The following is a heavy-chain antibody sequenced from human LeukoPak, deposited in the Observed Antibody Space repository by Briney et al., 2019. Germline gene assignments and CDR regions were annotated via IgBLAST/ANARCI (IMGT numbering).Heavy chain of an antibody. Sequence: GGSLRLSCAASGFTFSSYWMSWVRQAPGKGLEWVAVISYDGSNKYYADSVKGRFTISRDNSKNTLYLQMNSLRAEDTAVYYCATTYYYGSGSPYWGQGTLVTVSS. CDR1: GFTFSSYW. J-gene: IGHJ4*02. CDR3: ATTYYYGSGSPY. V-gene: IGHV3-30-3*01. D-gene: IGHD3-10*01. CDR2: ISYDGSNK.